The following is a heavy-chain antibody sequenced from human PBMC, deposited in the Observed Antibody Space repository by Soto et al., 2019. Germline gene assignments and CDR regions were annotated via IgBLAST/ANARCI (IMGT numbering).Heavy chain of an antibody. V-gene: IGHV1-58*02. D-gene: IGHD6-19*01. CDR2: IVVGSGNT. CDR1: GFTFTSSA. J-gene: IGHJ5*02. CDR3: AAWLSVAGTSPFDP. Sequence: SLKVSCKASGFTFTSSAMQWVRQARGQRLEWIGWIVVGSGNTNYAQKFQERVTITRDMSTSTAYMELSSLRSEDTAVYYCAAWLSVAGTSPFDPWGQGTMVTVSS.